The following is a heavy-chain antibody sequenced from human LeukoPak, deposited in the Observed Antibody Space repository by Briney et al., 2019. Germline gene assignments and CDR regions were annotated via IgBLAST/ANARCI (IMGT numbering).Heavy chain of an antibody. CDR2: ISAYNGDT. J-gene: IGHJ5*02. CDR3: ARKIAVGGKNWFDP. CDR1: GYTFTSYG. Sequence: GASVKVSCKASGYTFTSYGIGWVRPAPGQGLEWMGWISAYNGDTNYAQNLQGRVTMTTDTSTTTAYMELRSLRSDDTAVYYCARKIAVGGKNWFDPWGQGTLVTVSS. V-gene: IGHV1-18*01. D-gene: IGHD6-19*01.